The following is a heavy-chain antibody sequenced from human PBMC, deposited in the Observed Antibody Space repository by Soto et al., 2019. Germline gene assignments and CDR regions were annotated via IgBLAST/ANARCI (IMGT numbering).Heavy chain of an antibody. Sequence: QVQLVESGGGVVQPGRSLRLSCAASGFTFSSYGMHWVRQAPGKGLEWVAVISSDGSNKYYADSVKGRFTISRDNSKNPLYLQMHSLRPEDTAVYYCVGGYYFGDYWGQGTLVTVSS. CDR1: GFTFSSYG. D-gene: IGHD3-22*01. CDR3: VGGYYFGDY. CDR2: ISSDGSNK. J-gene: IGHJ4*02. V-gene: IGHV3-30*03.